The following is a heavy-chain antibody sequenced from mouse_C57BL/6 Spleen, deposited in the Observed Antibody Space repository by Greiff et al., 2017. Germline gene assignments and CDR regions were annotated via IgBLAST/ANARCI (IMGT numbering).Heavy chain of an antibody. Sequence: QVQLQQPGAELVMPGASVKLSCKASGYTFTSYWMHWVKQRPGQGLEWIGMIHPNSGSTNYNEKFKSKATLTVDKSSSTAYMQLSSLTSEDSAVYYCASPYYYGSRYYYAMDYWGQGTSVTVSS. J-gene: IGHJ4*01. CDR1: GYTFTSYW. V-gene: IGHV1-64*01. CDR3: ASPYYYGSRYYYAMDY. CDR2: IHPNSGST. D-gene: IGHD1-1*01.